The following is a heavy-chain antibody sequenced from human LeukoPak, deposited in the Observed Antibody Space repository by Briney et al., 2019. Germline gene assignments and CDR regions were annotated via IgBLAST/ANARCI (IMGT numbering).Heavy chain of an antibody. CDR2: IAYDGETT. V-gene: IGHV3-30*18. J-gene: IGHJ4*02. Sequence: GGSLRLSCAASGFTFSTYGTHWVRQAPGKGLEWVAVIAYDGETTYYADSVKGRFTISRDNSKNTLYLQMNSLRAEDTAVYYCAKDRSSGWLDSFDYWGQGTLVTVSS. CDR1: GFTFSTYG. CDR3: AKDRSSGWLDSFDY. D-gene: IGHD6-19*01.